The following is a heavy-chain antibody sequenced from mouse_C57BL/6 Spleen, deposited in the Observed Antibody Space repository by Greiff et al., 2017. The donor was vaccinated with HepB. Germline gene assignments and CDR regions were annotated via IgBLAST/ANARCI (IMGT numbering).Heavy chain of an antibody. D-gene: IGHD2-3*01. CDR1: GYTFTSYW. J-gene: IGHJ2*01. Sequence: QVQLQQPGAELVRPGSSVKLSCKASGYTFTSYWMHWVKQRPIQGLEWIGNIDPSDSETHYNQKFKDKATLTVDKSSSTAYMQLSSLTSEDSAVYNCARSSGGYYRDFDYWGQGTTLTVSS. CDR2: IDPSDSET. CDR3: ARSSGGYYRDFDY. V-gene: IGHV1-52*01.